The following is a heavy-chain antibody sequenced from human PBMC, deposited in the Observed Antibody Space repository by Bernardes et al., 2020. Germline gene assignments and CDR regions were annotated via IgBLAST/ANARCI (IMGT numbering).Heavy chain of an antibody. D-gene: IGHD4-17*01. V-gene: IGHV3-23*01. CDR2: ISGSGGST. CDR1: GFTFSSYA. Sequence: GGSLRLSRAASGFTFSSYAMSWVRQAPGKGLEWVSAISGSGGSTYYADSVKGRFTISRDNSKNTLYLQMNSLRAEDTAVYYCVCPATYGDLNETHYYYYGMDVWGQGTTVTVSS. CDR3: VCPATYGDLNETHYYYYGMDV. J-gene: IGHJ6*02.